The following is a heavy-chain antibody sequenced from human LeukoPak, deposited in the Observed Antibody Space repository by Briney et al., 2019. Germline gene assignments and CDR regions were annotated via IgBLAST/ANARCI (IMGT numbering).Heavy chain of an antibody. J-gene: IGHJ4*02. V-gene: IGHV1-46*01. D-gene: IGHD3-22*01. CDR2: INPSGGST. Sequence: ASVKVSCKASGYTFTSYYMHWVRQAPGQGLEWMGIINPSGGSTSYAQKFQGRVTMTRDTSTSTVYMELSSLRSEDTAVYYCARDSSGYYAFDYWGQGTLVTASS. CDR1: GYTFTSYY. CDR3: ARDSSGYYAFDY.